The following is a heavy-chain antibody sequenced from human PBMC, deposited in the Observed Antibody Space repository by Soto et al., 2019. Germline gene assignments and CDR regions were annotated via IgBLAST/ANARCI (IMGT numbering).Heavy chain of an antibody. CDR2: IIPIFDTS. CDR1: GVTFSSLA. CDR3: VRPTDGMDV. V-gene: IGHV1-69*12. J-gene: IGHJ6*02. Sequence: QVPLLQSGAEVKKPGSSVKVSCKASGVTFSSLAISWVRQAPGQGLEWMGGIIPIFDTSTYAQKFQGRVTITADESTSTAYMDLNSLRSDDTGVYYCVRPTDGMDVWGQGTTVTVSS.